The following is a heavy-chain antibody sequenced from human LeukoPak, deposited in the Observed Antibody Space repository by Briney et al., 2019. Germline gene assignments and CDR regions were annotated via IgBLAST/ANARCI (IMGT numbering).Heavy chain of an antibody. CDR2: INPNSGGT. J-gene: IGHJ4*02. Sequence: ASVKDSCKASGYTFTGYYMHWVREAPGQGLEWMGWINPNSGGTNYAQKFQGRVTMTRDTSISTAYMELSRLRSDDTAVYYREVSGSSWYGYFDYWGQGTLVTVSS. D-gene: IGHD6-13*01. CDR1: GYTFTGYY. V-gene: IGHV1-2*02. CDR3: EVSGSSWYGYFDY.